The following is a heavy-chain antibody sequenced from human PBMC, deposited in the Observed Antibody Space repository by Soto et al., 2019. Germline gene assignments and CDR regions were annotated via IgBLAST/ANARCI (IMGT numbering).Heavy chain of an antibody. J-gene: IGHJ4*02. CDR1: GGSISSYC. CDR2: IYYSGST. D-gene: IGHD1-1*01. V-gene: IGHV4-59*08. CDR3: ARERVALDY. Sequence: SETLSLTCTVSGGSISSYCGSWIRQPPGKGLEWIGYIYYSGSTNYNPSLKSRVTISVDTSKNQFSLKLSSVTAADTAVYYCARERVALDYWGQGTLVTVSS.